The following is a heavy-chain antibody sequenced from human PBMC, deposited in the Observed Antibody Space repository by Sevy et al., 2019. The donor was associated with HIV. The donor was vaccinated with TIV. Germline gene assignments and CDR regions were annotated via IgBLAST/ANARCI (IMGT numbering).Heavy chain of an antibody. CDR3: ARSRSTYYDFWSGYDYYYYGMDV. J-gene: IGHJ6*02. D-gene: IGHD3-3*01. CDR1: GYSFTSYW. CDR2: IYPGDSDT. Sequence: GESLKISCKGSGYSFTSYWIGWVRQMPGKGLEWMGIIYPGDSDTRYSPSFQGQVTISADKSISTAYLQWSSLKASDTAMYYCARSRSTYYDFWSGYDYYYYGMDVWGQGTTVTVSS. V-gene: IGHV5-51*01.